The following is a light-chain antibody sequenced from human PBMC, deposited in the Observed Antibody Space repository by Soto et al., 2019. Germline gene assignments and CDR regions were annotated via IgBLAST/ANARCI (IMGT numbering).Light chain of an antibody. Sequence: EIVLTQSPGTLSLSPGERATLSCRASESISSNYLAWYQQKPGQAPRHLIYSASSRAAGIPVRFSGSGSGTNFTLTIIRLEPEDFAVYYCQQYGSSRTFGQGTKLEIK. CDR2: SAS. V-gene: IGKV3-20*01. CDR3: QQYGSSRT. CDR1: ESISSNY. J-gene: IGKJ1*01.